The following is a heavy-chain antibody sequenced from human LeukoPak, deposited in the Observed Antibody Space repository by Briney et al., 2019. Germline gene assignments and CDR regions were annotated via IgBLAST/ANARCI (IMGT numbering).Heavy chain of an antibody. CDR1: GFTFSSYA. V-gene: IGHV3-23*01. CDR2: ISGSGGST. J-gene: IGHJ4*02. Sequence: GGSLRLSCAASGFTFSSYAMSWVRQAPGKGLEWVSAISGSGGSTYYADSVKGRFTISRDNSKNTLYLQMNSLRAEDTAVYYCAKDRWITMVRGVIRYFDYWGQGTLVTVSS. D-gene: IGHD3-10*01. CDR3: AKDRWITMVRGVIRYFDY.